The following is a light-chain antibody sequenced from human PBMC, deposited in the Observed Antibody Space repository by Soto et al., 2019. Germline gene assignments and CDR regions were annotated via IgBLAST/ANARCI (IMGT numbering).Light chain of an antibody. J-gene: IGKJ1*01. CDR3: QQSNRTPLT. CDR1: QSISRY. V-gene: IGKV1-39*01. CDR2: AAS. Sequence: DIQMTQSPSSLSASAGDRVSITCRASQSISRYLNWDQQKPGKAPKLLIYAASTLQSGVPSRFSGSGSGTAFTLTISNLPTEDFATYYCQQSNRTPLTFGQGTKVEIK.